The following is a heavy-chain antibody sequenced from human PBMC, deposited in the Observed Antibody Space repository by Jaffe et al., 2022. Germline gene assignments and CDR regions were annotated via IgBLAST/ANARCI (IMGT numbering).Heavy chain of an antibody. CDR2: ISGSASST. D-gene: IGHD6-13*01. Sequence: EVQVLESGGGLVQPGGSLRLSCAASGFTFSSYAMSWVRQAPGKGLEWVSAISGSASSTNYADSVKGRFTLSRDNSKNTLYLQMNSLRADDTAVYFCARAPYSNSWYHSFDYWGQGALVTVSS. CDR1: GFTFSSYA. J-gene: IGHJ4*02. V-gene: IGHV3-23*01. CDR3: ARAPYSNSWYHSFDY.